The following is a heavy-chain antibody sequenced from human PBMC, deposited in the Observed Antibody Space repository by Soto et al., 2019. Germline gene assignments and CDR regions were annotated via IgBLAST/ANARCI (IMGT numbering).Heavy chain of an antibody. V-gene: IGHV4-31*03. CDR2: IYYSGST. CDR1: GGSISSGGYY. CDR3: ARGPGITMVRGVGYYYGMDV. Sequence: SETLSLTCTVSGGSISSGGYYWSWIRQHPGKGQEWIGYIYYSGSTYYNPSLKSRVTISVDTSKNQFSLKLSSVTAADTAVYYCARGPGITMVRGVGYYYGMDVWGQGTTVTVSS. J-gene: IGHJ6*02. D-gene: IGHD3-10*01.